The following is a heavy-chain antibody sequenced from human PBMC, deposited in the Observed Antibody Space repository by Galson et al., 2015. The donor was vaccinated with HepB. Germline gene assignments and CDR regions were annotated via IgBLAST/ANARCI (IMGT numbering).Heavy chain of an antibody. J-gene: IGHJ4*02. CDR2: IYSGGST. CDR3: ASGYSGSYSGYFDY. D-gene: IGHD1-26*01. CDR1: GFTVSSNY. V-gene: IGHV3-66*02. Sequence: SLRLSCAASGFTVSSNYMSWVRQAPGKGLEWVSVIYSGGSTYYADSVKGRFTISRDNSKNTLYLQMNSLRAEDTAVYYCASGYSGSYSGYFDYWGQGTLVTVSS.